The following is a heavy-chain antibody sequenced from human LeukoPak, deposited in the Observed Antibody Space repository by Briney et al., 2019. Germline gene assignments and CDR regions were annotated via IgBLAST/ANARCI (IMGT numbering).Heavy chain of an antibody. V-gene: IGHV3-53*01. CDR1: GFTVGNNY. CDR2: IYIGGST. D-gene: IGHD3-22*01. J-gene: IGHJ4*02. Sequence: GGSLRLSCAASGFTVGNNYMSWVRQAPGKGLERVSVIYIGGSTYYADSVKGRFTISRDNSKNTLSLQMNSLRAEDTAVYYCARAAFGYDSSGYYSDYWGQGTLVTVSS. CDR3: ARAAFGYDSSGYYSDY.